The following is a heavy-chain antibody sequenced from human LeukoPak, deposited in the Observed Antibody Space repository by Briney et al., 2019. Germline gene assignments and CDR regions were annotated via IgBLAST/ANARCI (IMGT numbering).Heavy chain of an antibody. CDR3: TTVFAATPYFDY. V-gene: IGHV3-15*01. J-gene: IGHJ4*02. CDR2: IKSKTDGGTT. Sequence: PGGSLRLSCAASGFTFSDAWMSWVRQAPGKGLEWVGRIKSKTDGGTTDYAAPVKGRFTISRDDSKNTLYLQMNSLKTEDTAVYYCTTVFAATPYFDYWAREPWSPSPQ. D-gene: IGHD3-9*01. CDR1: GFTFSDAW.